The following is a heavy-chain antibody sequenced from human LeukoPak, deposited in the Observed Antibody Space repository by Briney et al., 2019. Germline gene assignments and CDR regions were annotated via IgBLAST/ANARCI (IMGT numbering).Heavy chain of an antibody. CDR2: INPNTGGT. V-gene: IGHV1-2*02. CDR3: ATTGTGYSAYDPTFAY. CDR1: GYTFTAYS. Sequence: ASVKVSCKASGYTFTAYSMHWVRQAPGQGLEWMGWINPNTGGTKYAQKFQGRVTMTSDTSISTAYMELSRLRSDDSAIYFCATTGTGYSAYDPTFAYWGQGTLVTVSS. J-gene: IGHJ4*02. D-gene: IGHD5-12*01.